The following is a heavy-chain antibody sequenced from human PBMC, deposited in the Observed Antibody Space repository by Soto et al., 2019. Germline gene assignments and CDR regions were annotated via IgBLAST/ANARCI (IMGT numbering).Heavy chain of an antibody. V-gene: IGHV3-48*02. CDR2: ISTTSSSI. D-gene: IGHD3-3*01. J-gene: IGHJ4*02. Sequence: VGSLRLSCAASGFTFSSYSMNWVRQAPGKGLEWISYISTTSSSIYYADSVKGRFTISRDNAKNSLFLQMNSLRDEDTAVYYCARKGVAFDYWGQGALVTVSS. CDR3: ARKGVAFDY. CDR1: GFTFSSYS.